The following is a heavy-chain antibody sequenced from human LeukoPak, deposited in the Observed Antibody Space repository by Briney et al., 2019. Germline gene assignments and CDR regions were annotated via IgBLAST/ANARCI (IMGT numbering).Heavy chain of an antibody. J-gene: IGHJ4*02. CDR3: ARVNINNWHSCDY. V-gene: IGHV4-4*02. CDR1: GGSISSNNW. D-gene: IGHD1-1*01. Sequence: SETLSLTCAVSGGSISSNNWWGWVRQPPGKGLEWIGEIYHSGSPNYNPSLKSRVTISVDKSRNHFSLNLSSVTAADTAVYYCARVNINNWHSCDYWGQGTLITVSS. CDR2: IYHSGSP.